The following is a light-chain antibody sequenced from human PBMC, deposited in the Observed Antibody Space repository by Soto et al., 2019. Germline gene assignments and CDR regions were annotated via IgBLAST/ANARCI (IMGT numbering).Light chain of an antibody. CDR1: QTVSTY. CDR2: AAS. V-gene: IGKV1-39*01. J-gene: IGKJ5*01. Sequence: DIQMTQSPSSLSGSVGDRVTITCGVSQTVSTYLNWYQQKPGKAPRLLIYAASSLQSWVPSRFSGAGSGTDFTLTISSLQPEDFATYYCQQSFFTPPITFGQGTRLEIK. CDR3: QQSFFTPPIT.